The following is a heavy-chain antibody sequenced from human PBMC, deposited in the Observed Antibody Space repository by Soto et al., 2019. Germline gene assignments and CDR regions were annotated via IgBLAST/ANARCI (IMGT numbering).Heavy chain of an antibody. V-gene: IGHV4-39*01. Sequence: PSETLSLTCTVSGGSISRSSYYWGWIRQPPGKGLEWIGSIYYSGSTYYNPSLKSRVTISVDTSKNQISLKLSSVTAADTAVYYCARKHYYDSLSWYFDLWGRGTLVTVSS. CDR2: IYYSGST. J-gene: IGHJ2*01. D-gene: IGHD3-22*01. CDR1: GGSISRSSYY. CDR3: ARKHYYDSLSWYFDL.